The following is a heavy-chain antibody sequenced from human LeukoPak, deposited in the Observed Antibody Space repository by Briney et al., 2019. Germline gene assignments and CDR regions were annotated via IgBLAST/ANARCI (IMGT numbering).Heavy chain of an antibody. D-gene: IGHD2-2*01. CDR1: GFSLSRNG. J-gene: IGHJ4*02. V-gene: IGHV3-30*02. CDR3: AKDLGDLVVPAAMSFDY. CDR2: ILSDGSYE. Sequence: GGSLRLSCATSGFSLSRNGMHWVRQAPGQGLEWVAFILSDGSYEYYADSVKGRFTISRDTSRNTLFLQMNSLRAEDTAVYYCAKDLGDLVVPAAMSFDYWGQGTLVTVSS.